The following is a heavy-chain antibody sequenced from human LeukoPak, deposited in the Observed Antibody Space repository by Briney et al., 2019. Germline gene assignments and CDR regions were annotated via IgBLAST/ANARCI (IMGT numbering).Heavy chain of an antibody. CDR2: IYTSGST. D-gene: IGHD3-22*01. V-gene: IGHV4-4*07. Sequence: TSETLSLTCTVSGGSIRSFYWSWIRQPAGKGLEWIGRIYTSGSTNYNPSLKSRVTMSVDTSKNQFSLKLSAVTAADTAVYYCARGVIPTLDYWGQGTLVTVSS. CDR1: GGSIRSFY. CDR3: ARGVIPTLDY. J-gene: IGHJ4*02.